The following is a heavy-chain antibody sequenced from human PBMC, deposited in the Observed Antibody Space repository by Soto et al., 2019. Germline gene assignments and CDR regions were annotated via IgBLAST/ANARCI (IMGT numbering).Heavy chain of an antibody. CDR2: ISSSSSYI. CDR3: ARWDSSGWVFDI. CDR1: GFTFSSYS. D-gene: IGHD6-19*01. Sequence: PGGSLRLSCAASGFTFSSYSMNWVRQAPGKGLEWVSSISSSSSYIYYADSVKGRFTISRDNAKNSLYLQMNSLRAEDTAVYYCARWDSSGWVFDIWGQGTMVTVSS. J-gene: IGHJ3*02. V-gene: IGHV3-21*01.